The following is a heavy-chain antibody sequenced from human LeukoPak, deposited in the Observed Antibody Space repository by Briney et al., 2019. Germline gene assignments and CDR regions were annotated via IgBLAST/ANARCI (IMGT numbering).Heavy chain of an antibody. V-gene: IGHV5-51*01. D-gene: IGHD1-26*01. J-gene: IGHJ4*02. Sequence: GESLKISCKGSGYSFTSYWIGWVRQMPGKGLEWMGIIYPGDSDTRYSPSFQGQVTISADKSISTAYLQWSSLKASDTAMYYCARLGRKSGSYLHCFDYWGQGTLVTVSS. CDR2: IYPGDSDT. CDR1: GYSFTSYW. CDR3: ARLGRKSGSYLHCFDY.